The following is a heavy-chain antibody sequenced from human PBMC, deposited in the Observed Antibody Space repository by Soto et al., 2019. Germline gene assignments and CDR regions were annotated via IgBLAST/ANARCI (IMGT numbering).Heavy chain of an antibody. V-gene: IGHV3-23*01. CDR1: GFTFSSYA. J-gene: IGHJ4*02. D-gene: IGHD2-2*01. CDR3: AKDIVVVPEEYYFDY. CDR2: ISGSGGST. Sequence: GVLRLSCAASGFTFSSYAMSWVRQAPGKGLEWVSAISGSGGSTYYADSVKGRFTISRDNSKNTLYLQMNSLRAEDTAVYYCAKDIVVVPEEYYFDYWGQGTLVTVSS.